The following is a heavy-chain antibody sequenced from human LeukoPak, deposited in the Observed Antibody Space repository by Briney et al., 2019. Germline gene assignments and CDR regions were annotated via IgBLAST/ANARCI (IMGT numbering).Heavy chain of an antibody. J-gene: IGHJ4*02. D-gene: IGHD5-12*01. V-gene: IGHV3-7*01. CDR3: AATIVDIVATDNA. CDR2: IKQDGSEK. Sequence: PGGSLRLSCAASGFTFSSYRMSWVRQAPGKGLEWGANIKQDGSEKYYVDSVKGRFTISRGNAKNSLYLQKNSLRAEDTAVYYCAATIVDIVATDNAWGQGTLVTVSS. CDR1: GFTFSSYR.